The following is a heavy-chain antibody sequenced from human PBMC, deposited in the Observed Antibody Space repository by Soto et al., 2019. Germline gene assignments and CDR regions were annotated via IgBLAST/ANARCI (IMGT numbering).Heavy chain of an antibody. Sequence: PGGSLRLSCAASGFTFSSYSMNWVRQAPGKGLEWVSYISSSSGTIYYADSVKGRFTISRDNSKDTLYLRMNSLRAEDTAVYSCARELGYCSGGNCYLEGAFDIWGQGTMVTVSS. CDR3: ARELGYCSGGNCYLEGAFDI. CDR1: GFTFSSYS. V-gene: IGHV3-48*01. D-gene: IGHD2-15*01. CDR2: ISSSSGTI. J-gene: IGHJ3*02.